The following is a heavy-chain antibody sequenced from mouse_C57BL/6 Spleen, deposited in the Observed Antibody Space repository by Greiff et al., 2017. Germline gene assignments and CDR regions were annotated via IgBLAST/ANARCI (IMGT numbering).Heavy chain of an antibody. CDR3: TTLYDDDDDAHAMDY. V-gene: IGHV14-1*01. J-gene: IGHJ4*01. Sequence: EVQLQQSGAELVRPGASVKLSCTASGFNIKDYYMHWVKQRPEQGLEWIGRIDPEDGDTEYAPKFQGKATMTADTSSNTAYLQLSSLTSEDTAVYYCTTLYDDDDDAHAMDYWGQGTSVTVSS. CDR1: GFNIKDYY. CDR2: IDPEDGDT. D-gene: IGHD2-4*01.